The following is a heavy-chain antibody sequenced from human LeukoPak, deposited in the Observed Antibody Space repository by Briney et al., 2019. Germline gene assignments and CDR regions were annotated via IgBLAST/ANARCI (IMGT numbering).Heavy chain of an antibody. J-gene: IGHJ6*03. CDR3: AIQALDPDSWYYYMDV. D-gene: IGHD1-1*01. CDR2: IFPGESDI. CDR1: GYKFADYW. Sequence: GESLKISCKGSGYKFADYWIVWVRQMPGKGLEYMGIIFPGESDIRYSQSFQGQVTISADKSINTAYLQWSSLKASDTAMYYCAIQALDPDSWYYYMDVWGKGTPVSVS. V-gene: IGHV5-51*01.